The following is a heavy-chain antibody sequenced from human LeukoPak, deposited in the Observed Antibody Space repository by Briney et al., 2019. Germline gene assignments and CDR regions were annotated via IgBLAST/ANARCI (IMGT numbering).Heavy chain of an antibody. CDR1: GYTLTELS. J-gene: IGHJ4*01. Sequence: ASVKVSCNVSGYTLTELSMHWVRQAPGKGLEWRGGFDPEDGETIYAQKFQGRVTMTEDTSTDTAYMELSSLRSEDTDVYISANRDNGELGLWTGYYFNYWGHGTLGTVSS. V-gene: IGHV1-24*01. CDR2: FDPEDGET. D-gene: IGHD2/OR15-2a*01. CDR3: ANRDNGELGLWTGYYFNY.